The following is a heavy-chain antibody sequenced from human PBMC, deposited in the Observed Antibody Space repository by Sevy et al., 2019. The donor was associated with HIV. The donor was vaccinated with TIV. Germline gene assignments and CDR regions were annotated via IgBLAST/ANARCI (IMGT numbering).Heavy chain of an antibody. CDR1: GFTFSSYA. D-gene: IGHD4-17*01. V-gene: IGHV3-30-3*01. J-gene: IGHJ5*02. Sequence: GGSLRLSCAASGFTFSSYAMHWVRQAPGKGLEWVAVISYDGSNKYYADSVKGRFTISRDNSKNTLYLQMNSLRAEDMAVYYWARDQHDYGGNLRTGWFDPWGQGTLVTVSS. CDR3: ARDQHDYGGNLRTGWFDP. CDR2: ISYDGSNK.